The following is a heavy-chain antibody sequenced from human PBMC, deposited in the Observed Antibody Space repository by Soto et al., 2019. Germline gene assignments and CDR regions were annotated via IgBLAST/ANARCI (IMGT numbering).Heavy chain of an antibody. CDR2: IYSGGST. V-gene: IGHV3-53*01. CDR3: ARAERGYSYGYSD. CDR1: GFTVSSNY. D-gene: IGHD5-18*01. Sequence: GSLRLSCAASGFTVSSNYMSWVRQAPGKGLEWVSVIYSGGSTYYADSVKGRFTISRDNSKNTLYLQMNSLRAEDTAVYYCARAERGYSYGYSDWGQGTLVTVPQ. J-gene: IGHJ4*02.